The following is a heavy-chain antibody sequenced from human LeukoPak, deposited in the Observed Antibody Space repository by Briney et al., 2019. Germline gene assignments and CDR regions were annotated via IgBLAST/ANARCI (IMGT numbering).Heavy chain of an antibody. V-gene: IGHV4-59*08. CDR3: VRRVRYFGQDDY. CDR2: IYYTGST. CDR1: GASMSDYY. D-gene: IGHD3-9*01. Sequence: SETLSLTCTVSGASMSDYYWSWIRQPPGKGLEWIGYIYYTGSTNYNPSLKSRVTMSVDTSKNQISLKLSSVTAADSAVYYCVRRVRYFGQDDYWGQGTLVTVSS. J-gene: IGHJ4*02.